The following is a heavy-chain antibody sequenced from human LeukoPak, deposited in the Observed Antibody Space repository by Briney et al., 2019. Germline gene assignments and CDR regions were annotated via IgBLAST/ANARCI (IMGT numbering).Heavy chain of an antibody. CDR2: ISSNGGST. Sequence: VGSLRDSSLDPRVTSSGNAIHSVCQAPGKGLEYVSAISSNGGSTHYAESVKGRFTISRDNSKNTLYLQMSRLRAEDTAVYYCVKDRGYSSAWYVRGLDYWGQGTLVSVSS. J-gene: IGHJ4*02. CDR3: VKDRGYSSAWYVRGLDY. V-gene: IGHV3-64D*09. CDR1: RVTSSGNA. D-gene: IGHD6-19*01.